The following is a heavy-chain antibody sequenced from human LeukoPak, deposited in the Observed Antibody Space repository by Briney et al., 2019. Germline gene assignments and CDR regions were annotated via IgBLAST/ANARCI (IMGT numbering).Heavy chain of an antibody. CDR1: GFSFRYYA. Sequence: GGSLRLSCAASGFSFRYYAMSWVRQAPGKGLEWVSAISDSGGTTNYADSVKGRFTISRDNSKNTLYLQMNSLRGEDTAVYYCAKGGGDYGVTTSMDVWGQGTTVTVSS. CDR2: ISDSGGTT. CDR3: AKGGGDYGVTTSMDV. V-gene: IGHV3-23*01. J-gene: IGHJ6*02. D-gene: IGHD4-17*01.